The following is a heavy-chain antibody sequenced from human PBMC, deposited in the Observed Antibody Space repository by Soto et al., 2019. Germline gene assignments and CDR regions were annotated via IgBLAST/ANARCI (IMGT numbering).Heavy chain of an antibody. Sequence: ASVKVSCKASGYTFTSYDINWVRQATGQGLEWMGWMNPNSGNTGYAQKFQGRVTMTRNTSISTAYMELSSLRSEDTAVYYCARGLGEQQLFYYYYYMDVWGKGTTVTVSS. D-gene: IGHD6-13*01. CDR1: GYTFTSYD. CDR2: MNPNSGNT. V-gene: IGHV1-8*01. CDR3: ARGLGEQQLFYYYYYMDV. J-gene: IGHJ6*03.